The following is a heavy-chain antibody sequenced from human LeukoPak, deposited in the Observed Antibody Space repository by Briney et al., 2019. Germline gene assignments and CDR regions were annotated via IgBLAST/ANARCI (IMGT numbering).Heavy chain of an antibody. J-gene: IGHJ3*02. CDR1: GFTLSSYE. Sequence: GGSLRLSCAASGFTLSSYEMNWVRQAPGKGVEGVSYISSGGSTVHYADSVKGLFTISRDNANNSLYLQMNSLRAEDTAVYYCARVIIVGATGIWGQGTMVTVSS. D-gene: IGHD1-26*01. CDR2: ISSGGSTV. V-gene: IGHV3-48*03. CDR3: ARVIIVGATGI.